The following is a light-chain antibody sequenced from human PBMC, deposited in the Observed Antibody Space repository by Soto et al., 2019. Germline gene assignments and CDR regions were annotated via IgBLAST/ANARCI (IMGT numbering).Light chain of an antibody. CDR1: SSDVGGYNY. CDR2: DVS. Sequence: QSVLTQPASVSGSPGQSITTSCTGTSSDVGGYNYVSWYQQHPGKAPKLMIYDVSNRPSGVSNRFSGSKSGNTASLTISGLQAEDEADYYCSSYTSSSTYVFGTGTEVTVL. J-gene: IGLJ1*01. V-gene: IGLV2-14*01. CDR3: SSYTSSSTYV.